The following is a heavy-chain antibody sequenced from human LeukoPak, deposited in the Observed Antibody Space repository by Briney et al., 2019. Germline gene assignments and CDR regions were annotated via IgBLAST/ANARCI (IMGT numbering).Heavy chain of an antibody. CDR1: GGSFSGYY. V-gene: IGHV4-34*01. Sequence: PSETLSLTCAVYGGSFSGYYWSWIRQPPGKGLEWIGEINHSGSTNYNPSLKSRATISVDTSKNQFSLKLSSVTAADTAVYYCARGLRYFDWFYYYGMDVWGKGTTVTVSS. D-gene: IGHD3-9*01. CDR3: ARGLRYFDWFYYYGMDV. CDR2: INHSGST. J-gene: IGHJ6*04.